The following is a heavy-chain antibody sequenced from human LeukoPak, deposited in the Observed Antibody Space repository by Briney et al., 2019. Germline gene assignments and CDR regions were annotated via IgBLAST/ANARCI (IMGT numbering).Heavy chain of an antibody. CDR3: AKVARGGYTPPDPFDI. CDR2: ISWNSGSI. CDR1: GFTFDDYA. Sequence: GGSLRLSCAASGFTFDDYAMHWVRQAPGKGLEWVSGISWNSGSIGCADSVKGRFTISRDNAKNSLYLQMNSLRAEDTALYYCAKVARGGYTPPDPFDIWGQGTMVTVSS. D-gene: IGHD5-18*01. J-gene: IGHJ3*02. V-gene: IGHV3-9*01.